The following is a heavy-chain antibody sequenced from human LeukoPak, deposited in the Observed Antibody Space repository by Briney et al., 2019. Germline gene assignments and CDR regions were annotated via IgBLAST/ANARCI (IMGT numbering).Heavy chain of an antibody. Sequence: GGSLRLSCAASGFTFSSYGMHWVRQAPGKGLEWVAFIRYDGSNKYYADSVKGRFTISRDNSKNTLYLQMNSLRAEDTAVYYCARPGIAAAAGSYYYMDVWGKGTTVTISS. D-gene: IGHD6-13*01. CDR3: ARPGIAAAAGSYYYMDV. CDR1: GFTFSSYG. V-gene: IGHV3-30*02. J-gene: IGHJ6*03. CDR2: IRYDGSNK.